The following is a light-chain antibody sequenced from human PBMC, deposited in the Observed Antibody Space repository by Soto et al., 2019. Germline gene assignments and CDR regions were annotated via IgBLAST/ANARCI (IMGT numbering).Light chain of an antibody. J-gene: IGLJ1*01. V-gene: IGLV2-23*02. CDR3: CSYGGSGPV. CDR1: SSDVWNYNL. Sequence: QSVLTQPASVSGSPGHSITIACTGTSSDVWNYNLVSWYQQNPGKAPKLLIYEVSKRPSGVSNRFSGSKSGNTASLKISGLQAEDEDDDYCCSYGGSGPVFGTGTKVHRP. CDR2: EVS.